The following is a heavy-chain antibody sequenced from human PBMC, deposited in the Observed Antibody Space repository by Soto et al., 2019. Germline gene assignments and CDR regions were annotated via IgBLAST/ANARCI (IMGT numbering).Heavy chain of an antibody. D-gene: IGHD3-16*01. Sequence: DTLSLTCTVSGGSISSSSYYWGWIRQPPGKGLEWIGSIYYSGSTYYNPSLKSRVTISVDTSKNQFSLKLSSVTAADTAVYYCARIWGDYYYYYGMDVWGQGTTVTVSS. CDR1: GGSISSSSYY. CDR3: ARIWGDYYYYYGMDV. J-gene: IGHJ6*02. V-gene: IGHV4-39*01. CDR2: IYYSGST.